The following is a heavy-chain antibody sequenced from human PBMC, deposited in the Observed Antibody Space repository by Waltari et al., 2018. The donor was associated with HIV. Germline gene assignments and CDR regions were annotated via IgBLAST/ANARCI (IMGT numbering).Heavy chain of an antibody. Sequence: QVQLVESGGGVVQPGRSLRLSCAASGFTFNTYAMYWVRQAPGKGLECVAVISYDGSNKYYADSVKGRFTISRDNSKNTLYLQMSSLRAEDTAVYYCARDSSGYYYVGYGMDVWGQGTTVTVSS. V-gene: IGHV3-30*15. CDR3: ARDSSGYYYVGYGMDV. CDR2: ISYDGSNK. D-gene: IGHD3-22*01. CDR1: GFTFNTYA. J-gene: IGHJ6*02.